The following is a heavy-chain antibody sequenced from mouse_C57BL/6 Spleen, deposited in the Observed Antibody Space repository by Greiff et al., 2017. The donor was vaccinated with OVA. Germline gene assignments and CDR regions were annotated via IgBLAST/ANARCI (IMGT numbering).Heavy chain of an antibody. D-gene: IGHD2-10*01. CDR3: ARKGPYYGNYEWYFDV. CDR2: INPSNGGT. V-gene: IGHV1-53*01. CDR1: GYTFTSYW. J-gene: IGHJ1*03. Sequence: QVQLQQPGTELVKPGASVKLSCKASGYTFTSYWMHWVKQRPGQGLEWIGNINPSNGGTNYNEKFKSKATLTVDKSSSTAYMQLSSLTSEDSEVYYCARKGPYYGNYEWYFDVWGTGTTVTVSS.